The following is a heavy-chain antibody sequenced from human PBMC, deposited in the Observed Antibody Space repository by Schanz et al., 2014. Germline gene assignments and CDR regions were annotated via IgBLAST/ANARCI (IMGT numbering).Heavy chain of an antibody. D-gene: IGHD6-13*01. CDR3: ARDLIAAAESWFDP. Sequence: QVQLVQSGPEVKKPGASVKVSCQASGYTLKDHAMHWVRQAPGQSLEWLGWINPANGNTHYSPRLNGRVSISSDTAASTGDLHISSLKSDDAAVYYCARDLIAAAESWFDPWGQGTPITASS. J-gene: IGHJ5*02. CDR1: GYTLKDHA. V-gene: IGHV1-3*01. CDR2: INPANGNT.